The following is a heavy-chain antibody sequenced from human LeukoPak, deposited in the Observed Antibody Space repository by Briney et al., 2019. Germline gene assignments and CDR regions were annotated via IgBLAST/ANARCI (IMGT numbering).Heavy chain of an antibody. V-gene: IGHV3-21*04. CDR3: VKDPGVVILPWGH. CDR2: ISSSSSYI. D-gene: IGHD4-23*01. J-gene: IGHJ4*02. Sequence: TGGSLGLSCAASGFTFSSYSMNWVRQAPGKGLEWVSSISSSSSYIYYADSVKGRFTISRDNSRSTLYLQMNSLRVEDTAVYYCVKDPGVVILPWGHWGQGTLVTVSS. CDR1: GFTFSSYS.